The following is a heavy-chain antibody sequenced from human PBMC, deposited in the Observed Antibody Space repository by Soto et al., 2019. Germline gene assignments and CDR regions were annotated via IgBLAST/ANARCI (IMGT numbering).Heavy chain of an antibody. J-gene: IGHJ6*02. CDR2: IWYDGSNK. D-gene: IGHD6-13*01. Sequence: QVQLVESGGGVVQPGRSLRLSCAASGFTFSSYGMHWVRQAPGKGLEWVAGIWYDGSNKYYADSVKGRFTISRDNSKNTLYLQMNSLRAEDTAVYYCARARAAAGFVDVWGQGTTVTVSS. CDR1: GFTFSSYG. CDR3: ARARAAAGFVDV. V-gene: IGHV3-33*01.